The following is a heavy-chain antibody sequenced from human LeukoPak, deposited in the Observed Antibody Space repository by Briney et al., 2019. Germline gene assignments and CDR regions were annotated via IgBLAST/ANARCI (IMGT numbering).Heavy chain of an antibody. CDR3: ARYSSGYDAFDI. CDR1: GFTFSSYA. CDR2: ISYDGSNK. Sequence: GGSLRLSCAASGFTFSSYAMHWVRQAPGKGLGWVAVISYDGSNKYYADSVKGRFTISRDNSKNTLYLQMNSLRAEDTAVYYCARYSSGYDAFDIWGRGTMVTVSS. V-gene: IGHV3-30*14. D-gene: IGHD6-13*01. J-gene: IGHJ3*02.